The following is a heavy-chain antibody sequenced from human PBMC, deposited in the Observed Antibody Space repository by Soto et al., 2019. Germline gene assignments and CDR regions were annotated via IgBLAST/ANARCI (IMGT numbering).Heavy chain of an antibody. Sequence: QVQLVESGGGVVQPGRSLRLSCAASGFTFSSYAMHWVRQAPGKGLEWVAVISYDGSNKYYADSVKGRFTSSRDNSKNSLYLQRNSLRAEDTAVYYCEREGIAVAGKGYYYGMDVW. CDR2: ISYDGSNK. J-gene: IGHJ6*01. CDR1: GFTFSSYA. D-gene: IGHD6-19*01. CDR3: EREGIAVAGKGYYYGMDV. V-gene: IGHV3-30-3*01.